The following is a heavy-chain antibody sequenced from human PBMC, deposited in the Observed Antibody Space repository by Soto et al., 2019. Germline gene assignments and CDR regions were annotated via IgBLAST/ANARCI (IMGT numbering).Heavy chain of an antibody. CDR2: IYYSGST. CDR1: GGSISSSSYY. V-gene: IGHV4-39*07. D-gene: IGHD6-13*01. Sequence: SETLSLTCTVSGGSISSSSYYWGWIRQPPGKGLEWIGSIYYSGSTYYNPSLKSRVTISVDTSKNQFSLKLSSVTAADTAVYYCAREIGIAAAGTRDVNWFDPWGQGTLVTVSS. CDR3: AREIGIAAAGTRDVNWFDP. J-gene: IGHJ5*02.